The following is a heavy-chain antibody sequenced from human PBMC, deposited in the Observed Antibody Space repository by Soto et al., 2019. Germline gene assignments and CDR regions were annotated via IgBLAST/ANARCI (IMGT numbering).Heavy chain of an antibody. CDR3: ARSIAAPYYYFDY. Sequence: PGGSLRLSCAASGFTVSSNYMSWVRQAPGKGLEWVSVIYSGGSTYYADSVKGRFTISRDNSKNTLYLQMNSLRAEDMAVYYCARSIAAPYYYFDYWGQGTLVTVSS. V-gene: IGHV3-53*01. CDR2: IYSGGST. D-gene: IGHD6-6*01. J-gene: IGHJ4*02. CDR1: GFTVSSNY.